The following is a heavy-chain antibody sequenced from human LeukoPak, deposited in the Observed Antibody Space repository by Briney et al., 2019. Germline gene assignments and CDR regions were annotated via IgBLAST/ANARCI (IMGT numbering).Heavy chain of an antibody. CDR3: ARGGRDDYVWGSYRENWFDP. CDR2: INHSGST. CDR1: GGSFSGYY. J-gene: IGHJ5*02. Sequence: SETLSLTCAVYGGSFSGYYWSWIRQPPGKGLEWIGEINHSGSTNYNPSLKSRVTISVDTSKNQFSLKLSSVTAADTAVYYCARGGRDDYVWGSYRENWFDPWGQGTLVTVSS. D-gene: IGHD3-16*02. V-gene: IGHV4-34*01.